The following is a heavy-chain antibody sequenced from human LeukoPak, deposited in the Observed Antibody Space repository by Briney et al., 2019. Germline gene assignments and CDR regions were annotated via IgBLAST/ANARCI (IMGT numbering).Heavy chain of an antibody. Sequence: GGSLRLSCAASGFNFNSYSINWVGQAPGKGLEWVSSISSSSVHKYYADSVKGRFTISRDNAKNSLYLQMNSLRAEDTAIYYCAREFYFDYWGQGTLVTVSS. CDR1: GFNFNSYS. J-gene: IGHJ4*02. CDR3: AREFYFDY. CDR2: ISSSSVHK. V-gene: IGHV3-21*01.